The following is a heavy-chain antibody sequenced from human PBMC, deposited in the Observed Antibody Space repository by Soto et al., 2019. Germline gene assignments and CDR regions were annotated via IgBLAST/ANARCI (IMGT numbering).Heavy chain of an antibody. V-gene: IGHV1-18*01. D-gene: IGHD4-4*01. CDR1: GYTFTSYG. Sequence: ASVKVSCKASGYTFTSYGISWVRQAPGQGLEWMGWINAYNGNTNYSQKFQGRVTITTDTSASTAYMELRSLRSEDTAVYYCARDTTVTDWFDPWGQGTLVTVSS. CDR3: ARDTTVTDWFDP. CDR2: INAYNGNT. J-gene: IGHJ5*02.